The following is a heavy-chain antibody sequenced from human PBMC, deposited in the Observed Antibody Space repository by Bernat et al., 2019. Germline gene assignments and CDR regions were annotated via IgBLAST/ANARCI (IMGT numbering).Heavy chain of an antibody. D-gene: IGHD1-7*01. CDR1: GFTFSSYG. CDR2: IWYDGSNK. J-gene: IGHJ4*02. Sequence: QVQLVESGGGVVQPGRSLRLSCAASGFTFSSYGMHWVRQAPGKGLEWVAVIWYDGSNKYYADSVKGRFTISRDNSKNTLYLQMNSLRAEDTAVYYCARGVSRTGTIASDFDYWGQGTLVTVSS. V-gene: IGHV3-33*01. CDR3: ARGVSRTGTIASDFDY.